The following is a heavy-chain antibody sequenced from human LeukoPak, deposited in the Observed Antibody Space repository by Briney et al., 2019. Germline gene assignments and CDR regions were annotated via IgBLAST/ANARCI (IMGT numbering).Heavy chain of an antibody. D-gene: IGHD4-23*01. J-gene: IGHJ4*02. CDR1: GYTFTSYY. CDR3: ARQTVVTPYYFDY. V-gene: IGHV1-46*01. Sequence: ASVKVSCKASGYTFTSYYIHWVRQAPGQGLEWMGIINPSGGSTTYAQKFQGRVTMTRDMSTNTVYMDLSSLRSEDTAVYYCARQTVVTPYYFDYWGQGTLVTVSS. CDR2: INPSGGST.